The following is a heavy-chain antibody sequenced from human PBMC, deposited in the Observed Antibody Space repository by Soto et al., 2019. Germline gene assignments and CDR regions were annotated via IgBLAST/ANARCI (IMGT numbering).Heavy chain of an antibody. V-gene: IGHV3-48*03. Sequence: GGSLRLSCAASGFTFSSYEMNWVRQAPGKGLEWVSYISSSGSTIYYADSVKGRFTISRDNAKISLYLQMNSLRAEDTAVYYCARVEGRFDPWGQGTLVTVSS. J-gene: IGHJ5*02. CDR2: ISSSGSTI. D-gene: IGHD3-3*01. CDR3: ARVEGRFDP. CDR1: GFTFSSYE.